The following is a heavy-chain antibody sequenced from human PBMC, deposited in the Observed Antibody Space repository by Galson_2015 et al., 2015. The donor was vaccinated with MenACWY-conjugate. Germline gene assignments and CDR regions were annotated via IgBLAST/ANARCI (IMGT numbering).Heavy chain of an antibody. V-gene: IGHV1-18*01. CDR3: ARDYGSYPTRGNWFDP. CDR2: ISAYNGNT. D-gene: IGHD1-26*01. Sequence: SVKVSCKASGYTFTSYGISWVRQAPGQGLEWMGWISAYNGNTNYAQKLQGRVTMTTDTSTSTAYMELRSLRSDDTAVYYCARDYGSYPTRGNWFDPWGQGTLVTVSS. J-gene: IGHJ5*02. CDR1: GYTFTSYG.